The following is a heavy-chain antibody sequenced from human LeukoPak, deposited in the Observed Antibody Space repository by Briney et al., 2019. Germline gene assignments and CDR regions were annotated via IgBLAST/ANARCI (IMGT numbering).Heavy chain of an antibody. Sequence: SETLSLTCAVYGGSFSGYYWSWIRQPPGRGLEWIGEINHSGSTNYNPSLKSRVTVSVDTSKNQFSLKLSSVTAADKAVHYCARLGGYYDSTPGDYWGQGTLVTVSS. CDR1: GGSFSGYY. CDR3: ARLGGYYDSTPGDY. J-gene: IGHJ4*02. V-gene: IGHV4-34*01. D-gene: IGHD3-22*01. CDR2: INHSGST.